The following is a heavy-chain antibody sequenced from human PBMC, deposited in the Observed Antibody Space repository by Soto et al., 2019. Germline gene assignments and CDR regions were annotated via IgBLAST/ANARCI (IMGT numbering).Heavy chain of an antibody. J-gene: IGHJ5*02. D-gene: IGHD3-10*01. CDR2: IKSKTDGGTT. CDR3: TTDSSRFGDT. V-gene: IGHV3-15*01. CDR1: GFTFSNAW. Sequence: PGGSLRLSCAASGFTFSNAWMSWVRQAPGKGLEWVGRIKSKTDGGTTDYAAPVKGRFTISREDSKNTLKLQMNSQNTEDTAVYYCTTDSSRFGDTWGQGTLVTVSS.